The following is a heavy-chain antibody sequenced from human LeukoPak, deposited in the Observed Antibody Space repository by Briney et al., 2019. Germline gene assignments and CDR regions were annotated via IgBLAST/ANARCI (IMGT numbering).Heavy chain of an antibody. V-gene: IGHV3-30-3*01. CDR3: ARATGVYGDYES. D-gene: IGHD4-17*01. Sequence: GGSLRLSCAASGFTFSSYAMHWVRQAPGKGLEWVAVISYDGSNKYYADSVKGRFTISRDNSKNTLYLQMNSLRAEDTAVYYCARATGVYGDYESWGQGTLVTVSS. CDR2: ISYDGSNK. CDR1: GFTFSSYA. J-gene: IGHJ5*02.